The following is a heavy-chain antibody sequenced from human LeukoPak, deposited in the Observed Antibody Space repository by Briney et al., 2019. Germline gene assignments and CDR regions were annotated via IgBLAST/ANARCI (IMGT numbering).Heavy chain of an antibody. V-gene: IGHV4-39*07. Sequence: PSETLSLTCTVSGGSISSSSYYWGWIRQPPGKGLEWIGSIYFIGSTYYNPSLKSRVTISVDTSKNQFSLKLDSVTAADTAVYYCARACGGDCYSPSLGDYYYGMDVWGQGTTVTVSS. J-gene: IGHJ6*02. D-gene: IGHD2-21*02. CDR1: GGSISSSSYY. CDR2: IYFIGST. CDR3: ARACGGDCYSPSLGDYYYGMDV.